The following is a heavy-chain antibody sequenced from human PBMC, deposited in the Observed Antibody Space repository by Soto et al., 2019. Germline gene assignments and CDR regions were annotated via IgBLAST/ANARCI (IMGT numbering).Heavy chain of an antibody. D-gene: IGHD2-8*01. CDR2: INHSGST. V-gene: IGHV4-34*01. J-gene: IGHJ4*02. CDR3: ARGRLGKSTSLKYCTNGVCLTGGRDY. CDR1: GGSFSGYY. Sequence: SETLSLTCAVYGGSFSGYYWSWIRQPPGKGLEWIGEINHSGSTNYNPSLKSRVTISVDTSKNQFSLKLSSVTAADTAVYYWARGRLGKSTSLKYCTNGVCLTGGRDYWGQGTLVTVSS.